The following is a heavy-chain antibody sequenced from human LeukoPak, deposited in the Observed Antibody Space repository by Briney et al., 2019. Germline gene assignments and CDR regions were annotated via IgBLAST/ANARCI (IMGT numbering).Heavy chain of an antibody. J-gene: IGHJ4*02. D-gene: IGHD3-9*01. Sequence: PGGSLRLSCAASGFTFDDYAMHWVRHAPGKGLEWVSGISWNSGSIVYADSVKGRFTISRDNAKNSLYLQMNSLRAEDTALYYCAKNYDILTGYYTSPFDYWGQGTLVTVSS. CDR3: AKNYDILTGYYTSPFDY. CDR1: GFTFDDYA. CDR2: ISWNSGSI. V-gene: IGHV3-9*01.